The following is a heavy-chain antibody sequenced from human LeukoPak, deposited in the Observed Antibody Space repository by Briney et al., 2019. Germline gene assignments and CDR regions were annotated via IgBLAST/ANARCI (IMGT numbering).Heavy chain of an antibody. CDR2: INPNSGGT. J-gene: IGHJ6*02. CDR3: ARGSVSHLAVYYYYYYGMDV. V-gene: IGHV1-2*06. CDR1: GYTFTGYY. D-gene: IGHD3-16*01. Sequence: GASVKVSCKASGYTFTGYYMHWVRQAPGQGLEWMGRINPNSGGTNYAQKFQGRVTMTRNTSISTAYMELSSLRSEDTAVYYCARGSVSHLAVYYYYYYGMDVWGQGTTVTVSS.